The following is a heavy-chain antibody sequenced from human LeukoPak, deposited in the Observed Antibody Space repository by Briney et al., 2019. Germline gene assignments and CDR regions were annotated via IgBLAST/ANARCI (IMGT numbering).Heavy chain of an antibody. CDR3: ARGIAVAGTSGSDY. Sequence: ASVKVSCKASGYTFTSYGINWVRQAPGQGLEWMGWISAYNGDTNYAQKLQGRVTMTTDTSTSTAYMELRSLRSDDTAVYYCARGIAVAGTSGSDYWGQGTLVTVSS. J-gene: IGHJ4*02. CDR2: ISAYNGDT. D-gene: IGHD6-19*01. V-gene: IGHV1-18*01. CDR1: GYTFTSYG.